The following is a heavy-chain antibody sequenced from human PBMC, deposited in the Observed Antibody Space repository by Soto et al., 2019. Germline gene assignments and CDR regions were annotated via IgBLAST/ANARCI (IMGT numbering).Heavy chain of an antibody. J-gene: IGHJ6*02. D-gene: IGHD4-4*01. CDR3: ARALYSSFPRYYYYGMDV. V-gene: IGHV4-30-4*01. CDR1: GGSISSSDYY. Sequence: ASETLSLTCTVSGGSISSSDYYWSWIRQPPGKGLEWIGYIYYSGSTYYNKSLKSRVTISVDTSKKQFSLKLSSVTAADSAVYYCARALYSSFPRYYYYGMDVWGQGTTVT. CDR2: IYYSGST.